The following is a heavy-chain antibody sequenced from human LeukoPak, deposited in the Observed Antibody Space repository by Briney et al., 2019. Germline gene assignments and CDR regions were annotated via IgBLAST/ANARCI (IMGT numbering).Heavy chain of an antibody. J-gene: IGHJ4*02. CDR2: ISGSGGST. D-gene: IGHD3-9*01. Sequence: GGSLRLSCAASGFTFSSYAMSWVRQAPGKGLEWVSAISGSGGSTYYADSVKGRFTISRDNSKSTLYLQMNSLRAEDTAIYFCAKDLRYFDWLLPIWGQGTLATVSS. V-gene: IGHV3-23*01. CDR1: GFTFSSYA. CDR3: AKDLRYFDWLLPI.